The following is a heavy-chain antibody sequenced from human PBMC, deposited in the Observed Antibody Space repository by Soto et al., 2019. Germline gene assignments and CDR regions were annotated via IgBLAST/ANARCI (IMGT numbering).Heavy chain of an antibody. D-gene: IGHD4-17*01. CDR2: ISAYDGNT. V-gene: IGHV1-18*01. J-gene: IGHJ3*02. CDR1: GYTFTSYG. Sequence: QVQLVQSGAEVKKPGASVKVTCKASGYTFTSYGISWVRQAPGQGLEWMGWISAYDGNTNYAEKLQGRVTMTTDTSTSTTYMELRSLRSDDTAVYYCARGISHYYGDYLRDAFDIWGQGTMVTVSS. CDR3: ARGISHYYGDYLRDAFDI.